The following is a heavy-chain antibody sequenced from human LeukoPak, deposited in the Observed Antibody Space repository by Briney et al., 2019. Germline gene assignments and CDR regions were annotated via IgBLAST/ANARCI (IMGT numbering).Heavy chain of an antibody. D-gene: IGHD6-6*01. CDR2: IYLSGST. CDR1: GYSISSGYY. CDR3: ARVPHSSSSEWFDP. J-gene: IGHJ5*02. V-gene: IGHV4-38-2*02. Sequence: PSETLSLTCTVSGYSISSGYYWGWIRQPPGKGLEWIGSIYLSGSTYYNPSLKSRVTISVDTSKNQFSMKLSSVTAADTAVYYCARVPHSSSSEWFDPWGQGTLVTVSS.